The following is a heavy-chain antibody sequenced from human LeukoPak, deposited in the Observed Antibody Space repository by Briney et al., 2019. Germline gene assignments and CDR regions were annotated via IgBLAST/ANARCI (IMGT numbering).Heavy chain of an antibody. V-gene: IGHV1-24*01. D-gene: IGHD1-1*01. CDR1: GYTLTELS. CDR2: FDPEDGET. CDR3: AMQLERAGYWFDP. J-gene: IGHJ5*02. Sequence: LVASVKVSCKVSGYTLTELSMHWVRQAPGKGLEWMGGFDPEDGETIYAQKFQGRVTMTEDTSTDTAYMELSSLRSEDTAAYYCAMQLERAGYWFDPWGQGTLVTVSS.